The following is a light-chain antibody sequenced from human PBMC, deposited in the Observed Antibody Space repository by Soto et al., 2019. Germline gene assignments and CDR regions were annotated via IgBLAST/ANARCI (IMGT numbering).Light chain of an antibody. J-gene: IGLJ1*01. CDR1: SSDVGGYNY. Sequence: QSALTQPASVSGSPGQSITISCTGTSSDVGGYNYVCWYQHHPGKAPKLIISEVSNRPSGVSDRFSGSKSGNTASLTISGLQPEDEADYYCSSYTSSSTLFVFGTGTKVTVL. V-gene: IGLV2-14*01. CDR3: SSYTSSSTLFV. CDR2: EVS.